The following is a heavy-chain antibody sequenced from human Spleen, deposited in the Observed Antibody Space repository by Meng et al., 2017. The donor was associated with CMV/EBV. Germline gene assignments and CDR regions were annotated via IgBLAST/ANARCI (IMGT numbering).Heavy chain of an antibody. Sequence: GSLRLSCTVSGGSISSYYWSWIRQPAGKGLEWIGYIYYSGSTNYNPSLKSRVTISVDTSKNQFSLKLSSVTAADTAVYYCAKGYCTNGVCYHDAFDIWGQGTMVTVSS. J-gene: IGHJ3*02. CDR3: AKGYCTNGVCYHDAFDI. CDR2: IYYSGST. V-gene: IGHV4-59*01. CDR1: GGSISSYY. D-gene: IGHD2-8*01.